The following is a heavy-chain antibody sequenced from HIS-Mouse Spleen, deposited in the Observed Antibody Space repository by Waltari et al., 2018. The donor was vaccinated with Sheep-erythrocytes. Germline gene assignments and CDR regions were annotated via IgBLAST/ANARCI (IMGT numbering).Heavy chain of an antibody. D-gene: IGHD1-1*01. CDR3: AKVRTVNYWYFDL. V-gene: IGHV3-30*18. CDR1: GFTFSSYG. CDR2: ISNDGSNK. Sequence: QVQLVESGGGVVQPGRSLRLSCAASGFTFSSYGMHWVRQAPGKGLGWVEVISNDGSNKNYADSVKGRFTISRDNSKNTLYLQMNSLRAEDTAVYYCAKVRTVNYWYFDLWGRGTLVTVSS. J-gene: IGHJ2*01.